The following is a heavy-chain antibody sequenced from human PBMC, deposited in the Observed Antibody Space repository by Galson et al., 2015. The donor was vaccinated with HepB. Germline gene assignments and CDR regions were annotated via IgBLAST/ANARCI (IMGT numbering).Heavy chain of an antibody. Sequence: LSLTCTVSGGSISSSSYYWGWIRQPPGKGLEWIGSIYYSGSTYYNPSLKSRVTISVDTSKNQFSLKLSSVTAADTAVYYCARVQHYYGDYNPYYFDYWGQGTLVTVSS. CDR2: IYYSGST. V-gene: IGHV4-39*07. D-gene: IGHD4-17*01. J-gene: IGHJ4*02. CDR1: GGSISSSSYY. CDR3: ARVQHYYGDYNPYYFDY.